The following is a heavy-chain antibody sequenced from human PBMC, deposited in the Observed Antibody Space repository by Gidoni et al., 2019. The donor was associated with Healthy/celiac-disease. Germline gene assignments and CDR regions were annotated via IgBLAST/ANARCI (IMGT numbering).Heavy chain of an antibody. CDR3: ARAASSGWPRGAFDI. CDR2: ISYDGSNK. Sequence: QVQLVESGGGVVQPGRSLRLSCAASGFPFSSYAMHWVRQAPGKGLEWVAVISYDGSNKYYADSVKGRFTISRDNSKNTLYLQMNSLRAEDTAVYYCARAASSGWPRGAFDIWGQGTMVTVSS. J-gene: IGHJ3*02. V-gene: IGHV3-30-3*01. CDR1: GFPFSSYA. D-gene: IGHD6-19*01.